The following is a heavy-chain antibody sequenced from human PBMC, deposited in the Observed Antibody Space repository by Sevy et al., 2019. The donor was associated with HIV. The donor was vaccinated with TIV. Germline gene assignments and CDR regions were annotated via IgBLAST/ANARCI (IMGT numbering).Heavy chain of an antibody. CDR3: ATWGNLGGKFDY. CDR1: GFTFSHAW. D-gene: IGHD3-16*01. CDR2: IKSITHCGTT. Sequence: GGSLRLSCAGSGFTFSHAWMTWVRQAPGKGLEWIGRIKSITHCGTTDDDPPVKGRFTNSRDDSKNTHYLQMTNLKTEDTAVYYCATWGNLGGKFDYWGQGTLVTVSS. V-gene: IGHV3-15*01. J-gene: IGHJ4*02.